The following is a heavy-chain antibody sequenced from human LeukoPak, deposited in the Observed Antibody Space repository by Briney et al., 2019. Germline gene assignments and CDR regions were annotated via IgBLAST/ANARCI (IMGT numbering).Heavy chain of an antibody. CDR2: IYSGGST. V-gene: IGHV3-66*02. CDR1: GFTVSSNY. CDR3: ARGWIYDDIH. J-gene: IGHJ4*02. D-gene: IGHD5/OR15-5a*01. Sequence: GGSLRLSCAASGFTVSSNYMSWVRQAPGKGLEWVSVIYSGGSTYYADSVKGRFTIPRDNSKNTLCLQMNSLRAEDTAVYYCARGWIYDDIHWGQGTLVTVSS.